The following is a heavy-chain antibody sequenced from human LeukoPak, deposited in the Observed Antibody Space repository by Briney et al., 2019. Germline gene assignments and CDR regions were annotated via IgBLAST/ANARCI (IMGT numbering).Heavy chain of an antibody. CDR3: ARRLTLFYFDY. V-gene: IGHV4-4*09. J-gene: IGHJ4*02. CDR1: GGSISPYY. Sequence: SETLSLTCTVSGGSISPYYWTWIRQSPGKGLEWIRYISASGTTDYNPSLKGRVTMSVDTSKSQFSLHLNSVTAADTAVFYCARRLTLFYFDYWGQGTLVTVSS. D-gene: IGHD3-9*01. CDR2: ISASGTT.